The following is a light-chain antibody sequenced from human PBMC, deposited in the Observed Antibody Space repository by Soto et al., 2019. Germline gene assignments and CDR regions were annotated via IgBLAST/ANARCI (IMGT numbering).Light chain of an antibody. CDR3: RSWAGSSNV. CDR1: SSDAVGYND. Sequence: QSALTQPPSASGSPGQAVAISCTGTSSDAVGYNDVSWYQQHPGKAPKLMIYEVNKRPSGVPDRFSGSKSGNTASLTVSGLQAEDEADYYCRSWAGSSNVFGTGTKLTVL. CDR2: EVN. V-gene: IGLV2-8*01. J-gene: IGLJ1*01.